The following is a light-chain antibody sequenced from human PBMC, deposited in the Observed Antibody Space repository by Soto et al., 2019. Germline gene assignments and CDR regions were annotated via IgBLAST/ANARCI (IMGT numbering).Light chain of an antibody. Sequence: SALTQPASLSGSPGQSITISCTGTSSDVGAYNFVSWYQQHSGKAPRLLIYDVTNRPSGVSNRFSGSKSGNTASLTISGLQAEDEADYYCSSYAGSSALEVFGTGTKVTVL. V-gene: IGLV2-14*01. CDR2: DVT. J-gene: IGLJ1*01. CDR1: SSDVGAYNF. CDR3: SSYAGSSALEV.